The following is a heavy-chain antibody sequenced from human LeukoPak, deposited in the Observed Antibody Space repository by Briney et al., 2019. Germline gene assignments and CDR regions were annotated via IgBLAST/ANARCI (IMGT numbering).Heavy chain of an antibody. D-gene: IGHD6-13*01. Sequence: SETLSLTCTVSGGSISSSSYYWGWIRQPPGKGLEWIGSIYYSGSTYYNPSLKSRVTISVDTSKSQFSLKLSSVTAADTAVYYCGGLQVAAGTIDYWGQGTLVTVSS. V-gene: IGHV4-39*07. CDR1: GGSISSSSYY. CDR2: IYYSGST. J-gene: IGHJ4*02. CDR3: GGLQVAAGTIDY.